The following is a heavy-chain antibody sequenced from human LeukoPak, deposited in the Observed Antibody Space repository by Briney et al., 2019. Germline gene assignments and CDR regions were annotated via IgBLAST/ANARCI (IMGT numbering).Heavy chain of an antibody. Sequence: SETLSLTCAVYGGSFGGYYWSWIRQPPGKGLEWIGEINHSGSTNYNPSLKSRVTISVDTSKNQFSLKLSSVTAADTAVYYCARNYYDSSGHHDYWGQGTLVTVSS. CDR2: INHSGST. D-gene: IGHD3-22*01. V-gene: IGHV4-34*01. CDR1: GGSFGGYY. CDR3: ARNYYDSSGHHDY. J-gene: IGHJ4*02.